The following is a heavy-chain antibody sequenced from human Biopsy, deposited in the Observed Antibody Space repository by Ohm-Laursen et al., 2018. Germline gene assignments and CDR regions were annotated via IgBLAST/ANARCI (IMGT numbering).Heavy chain of an antibody. J-gene: IGHJ6*02. Sequence: TTSVAAGSSSSYDYYCSWSRQPPREGVELIGYFNYRRSTYYNPSLKSRISITVDTSRNQFFHKLSSVTAADTAVYYGAREDCGGDCYWDDSYGMDVWGQGTTVTVSS. CDR3: AREDCGGDCYWDDSYGMDV. D-gene: IGHD2-21*02. CDR2: FNYRRST. CDR1: AGSSSSYDYY. V-gene: IGHV4-31*03.